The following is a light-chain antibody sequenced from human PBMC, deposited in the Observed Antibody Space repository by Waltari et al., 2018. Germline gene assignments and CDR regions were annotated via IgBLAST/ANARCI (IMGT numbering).Light chain of an antibody. Sequence: QSVLTQPPSGSGVPRQRVTIACAGSNSKIGSNAVSWYQQIPGRSPKLLIYYNDLLSSGVSDRFSGSKSGSSASLSISGLQSEYEADYYCATWDDTLSGWVFGGGTKLTVL. CDR3: ATWDDTLSGWV. CDR2: YND. J-gene: IGLJ3*02. V-gene: IGLV1-36*01. CDR1: NSKIGSNA.